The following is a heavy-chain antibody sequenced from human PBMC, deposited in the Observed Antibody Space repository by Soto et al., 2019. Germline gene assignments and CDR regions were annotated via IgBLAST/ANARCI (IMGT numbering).Heavy chain of an antibody. CDR2: IWYDGSNK. J-gene: IGHJ4*02. V-gene: IGHV3-33*01. CDR3: ARDGRIAARLLDY. CDR1: GFTFSSYG. D-gene: IGHD6-6*01. Sequence: ESGGGVVQPGRSLRLSCAASGFTFSSYGMHWVRQAPGKGLEWVAVIWYDGSNKYYADSVKGRFTISRDNSKNTLYLQMNSLRAEDTAGYYFARDGRIAARLLDYWGQGTLVTVSS.